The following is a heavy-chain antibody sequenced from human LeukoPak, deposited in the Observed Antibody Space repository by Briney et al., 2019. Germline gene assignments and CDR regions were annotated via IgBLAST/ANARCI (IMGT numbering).Heavy chain of an antibody. D-gene: IGHD1-1*01. CDR3: ARGLSTGREDYFDY. CDR2: LYYSGNT. J-gene: IGHJ4*02. V-gene: IGHV4-61*03. CDR1: GASVSDGSYY. Sequence: SETLSLTCSVSGASVSDGSYYWSWIRQPPGKGLEWIGYLYYSGNTNYSPSLSGRVSTSIDASKNHFSLDLTSVTAADTAVYYCARGLSTGREDYFDYWGQGTLVSVPS.